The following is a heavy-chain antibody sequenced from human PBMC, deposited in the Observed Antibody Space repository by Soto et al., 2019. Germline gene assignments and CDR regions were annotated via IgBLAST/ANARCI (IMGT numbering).Heavy chain of an antibody. D-gene: IGHD2-2*01. CDR3: ARDPDAAQPLDY. J-gene: IGHJ4*02. CDR1: GFTFIGYS. V-gene: IGHV3-21*01. CDR2: INPGSDYI. Sequence: EVQLVESGGGLVKPGGSLRLSCEASGFTFIGYSMNWVRQAPGKGLEWVSSINPGSDYIYYADSVKGRFTISRDNSKNSGYLQMNSLRAEDTALYYCARDPDAAQPLDYWGQGTLVTVSS.